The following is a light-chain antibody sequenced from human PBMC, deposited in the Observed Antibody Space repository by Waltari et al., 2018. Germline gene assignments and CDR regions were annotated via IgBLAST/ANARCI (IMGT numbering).Light chain of an antibody. CDR2: GNS. V-gene: IGLV1-40*01. CDR3: QSYDSSLSVYVV. Sequence: QSVLTQPPSVSGAPGQRVTISCTGSSSNIGAGYDVHWYQQLPGTAPKLLIYGNSNRPSGVPDRFSGSKSGTSASPAITGLQAEEEADYYCQSYDSSLSVYVVFGGGTKLTVL. CDR1: SSNIGAGYD. J-gene: IGLJ2*01.